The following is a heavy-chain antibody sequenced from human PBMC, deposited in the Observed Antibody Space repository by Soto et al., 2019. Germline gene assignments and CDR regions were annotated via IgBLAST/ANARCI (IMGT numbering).Heavy chain of an antibody. CDR3: ARDFPLSSWYYYNTSRLGLNYYGMDV. D-gene: IGHD6-13*01. CDR1: GSTFTSYA. CDR2: INAGNGNT. V-gene: IGHV1-3*01. J-gene: IGHJ6*02. Sequence: ASVKVSCKASGSTFTSYAMHWVRQAPGQRLEWMGWINAGNGNTKYSQKFQGRVTITRDTSASTAYMELSSLRSEDTAVYYCARDFPLSSWYYYNTSRLGLNYYGMDVWGQGTTVTVSS.